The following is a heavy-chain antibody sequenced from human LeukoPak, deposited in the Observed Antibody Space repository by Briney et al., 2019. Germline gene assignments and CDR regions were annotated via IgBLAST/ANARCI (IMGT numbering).Heavy chain of an antibody. V-gene: IGHV4-39*01. CDR2: IYYSGST. D-gene: IGHD3-22*01. CDR3: ARLYYESSGYSQICYFDY. J-gene: IGHJ4*02. Sequence: SETLSLICTVSGCTISSCSYYWVWLRQPPGKGLEWIVSIYYSGSTYYNPSLKSRVTISVEMSKNQLSLKVSSVTAEDTAVYYCARLYYESSGYSQICYFDYWGQGTLVTVSS. CDR1: GCTISSCSYY.